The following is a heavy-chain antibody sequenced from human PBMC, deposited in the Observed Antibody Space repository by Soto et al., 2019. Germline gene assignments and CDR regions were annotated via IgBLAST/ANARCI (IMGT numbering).Heavy chain of an antibody. Sequence: VASVKVSCKASGGTFSSYAISWVRQAPGQGLEWMGGIIPIFGTANYAQKFQGRVTITADKSTSTAYMELSSLRSEDTAVYYCAGGTKTTVTPSYYYYGMDVWGQGTTVTVSS. CDR2: IIPIFGTA. D-gene: IGHD4-17*01. CDR1: GGTFSSYA. V-gene: IGHV1-69*06. CDR3: AGGTKTTVTPSYYYYGMDV. J-gene: IGHJ6*02.